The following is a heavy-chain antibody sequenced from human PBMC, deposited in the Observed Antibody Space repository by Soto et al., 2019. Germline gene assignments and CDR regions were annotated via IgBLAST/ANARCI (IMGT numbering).Heavy chain of an antibody. CDR3: AKVRHDYGDGLGY. CDR1: GFTFDDYA. V-gene: IGHV3-9*01. CDR2: ISWNSGSI. D-gene: IGHD4-17*01. Sequence: EVQLVESGGGLVQPGRSLRLSCAASGFTFDDYAMHWVRQAPGKGLEWVSGISWNSGSIGYADSVKGRFTISRDNAKNSLYLQMNSLRAEDTAVYYCAKVRHDYGDGLGYWGQGTLVTVSS. J-gene: IGHJ4*02.